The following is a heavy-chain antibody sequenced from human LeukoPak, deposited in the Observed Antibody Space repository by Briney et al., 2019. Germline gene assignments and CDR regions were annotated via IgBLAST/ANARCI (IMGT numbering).Heavy chain of an antibody. D-gene: IGHD3-9*01. Sequence: PSETLSLTCTVSSGSISSYYWSWIRQPPGKGLEWIGYIYYSESTNYNPSLKSRVTISVDTSKNQFSLKLSSVTAADTAVYYCARNGGDYDILTDNWYFDLWGRGTLVTVSS. CDR2: IYYSEST. CDR1: SGSISSYY. V-gene: IGHV4-59*08. CDR3: ARNGGDYDILTDNWYFDL. J-gene: IGHJ2*01.